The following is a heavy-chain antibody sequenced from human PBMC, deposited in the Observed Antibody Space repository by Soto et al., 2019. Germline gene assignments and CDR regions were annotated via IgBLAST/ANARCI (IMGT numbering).Heavy chain of an antibody. J-gene: IGHJ4*02. D-gene: IGHD1-26*01. CDR1: GGSISTFY. Sequence: SETLSLTCTVSGGSISTFYWSWIRQPPGKGLEWDGYINYSGSANYNPSLKSRVTMSVDTSKNQFSLRLSSVTAADTAMYYCARHLLYSGTYSIWGQGSLVTVSS. V-gene: IGHV4-59*08. CDR3: ARHLLYSGTYSI. CDR2: INYSGSA.